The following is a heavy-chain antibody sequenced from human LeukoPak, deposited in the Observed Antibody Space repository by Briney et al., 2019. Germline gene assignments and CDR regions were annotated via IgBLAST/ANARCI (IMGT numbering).Heavy chain of an antibody. CDR1: GGSFSGYY. CDR3: ARHPRLKYNWNVGGWFDP. J-gene: IGHJ5*02. V-gene: IGHV4-34*01. Sequence: SETLSLTCAVYGGSFSGYYWSWIRQPPGKGLEWIGEINHSGSTNYNPSLKSRVTISVDTSKNQFSLKLSSVTAADTAVYYCARHPRLKYNWNVGGWFDPWGQGTLVTVSS. D-gene: IGHD1-20*01. CDR2: INHSGST.